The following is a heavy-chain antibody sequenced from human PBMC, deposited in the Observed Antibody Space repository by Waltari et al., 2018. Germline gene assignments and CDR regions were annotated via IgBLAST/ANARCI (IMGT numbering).Heavy chain of an antibody. CDR3: TTETGGYVPQGDY. CDR1: GFTFSNAW. D-gene: IGHD5-12*01. V-gene: IGHV3-15*01. J-gene: IGHJ4*02. CDR2: IKSKTDGGTT. Sequence: EVQLVESGGGLVKPGGSLRLSCAASGFTFSNAWMSWVRPAPGKGLEWVGRIKSKTDGGTTDYAAPVKGRFTISRDDSKNTLYLQMNSLKTEDTAVYYCTTETGGYVPQGDYWGQGTLVTVSS.